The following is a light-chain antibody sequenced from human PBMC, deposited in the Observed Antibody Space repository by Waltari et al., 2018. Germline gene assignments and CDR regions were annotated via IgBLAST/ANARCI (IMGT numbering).Light chain of an antibody. CDR1: SSDLGAHDY. Sequence: QSALTQPASVSGSPGQSITISCTGTSSDLGAHDYVSWYQQHPGKAPKLMIYDVTKRPSGVSSRFSGSKSGNTASLTISGLQTEDEADYYCTSYTISTTYVFGNGTKVTVL. V-gene: IGLV2-14*03. CDR2: DVT. CDR3: TSYTISTTYV. J-gene: IGLJ1*01.